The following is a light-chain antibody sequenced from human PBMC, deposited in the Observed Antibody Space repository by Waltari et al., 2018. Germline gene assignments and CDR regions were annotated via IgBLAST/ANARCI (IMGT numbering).Light chain of an antibody. V-gene: IGLV1-51*01. CDR1: PSNIGNNS. Sequence: QSVLTQPPSVSAAPGQQVTTSCPATPSNIGNNSATWYQQPPGTAPKPLIYDNKKRPSGIPDRFSGSNSGTSATLGITGLQTGDEADYYCGTWDSSLSVVLFGGGTKVTVL. J-gene: IGLJ2*01. CDR3: GTWDSSLSVVL. CDR2: DNK.